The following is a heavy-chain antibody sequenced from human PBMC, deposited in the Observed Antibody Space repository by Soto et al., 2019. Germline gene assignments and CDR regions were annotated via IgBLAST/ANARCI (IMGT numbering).Heavy chain of an antibody. V-gene: IGHV3-74*01. CDR3: ARVPYCSSTSCYSYFDY. Sequence: GSLRLSCAAPRFTFSSYWIHWVLHSPLKWLVWVSRINSDGSSTSYADSVKGRFTISRDNAKNTLYLQMNSLRAEDTAVYHCARVPYCSSTSCYSYFDYWGQGTPVTSPQ. CDR1: RFTFSSYW. D-gene: IGHD2-2*02. J-gene: IGHJ4*02. CDR2: INSDGSST.